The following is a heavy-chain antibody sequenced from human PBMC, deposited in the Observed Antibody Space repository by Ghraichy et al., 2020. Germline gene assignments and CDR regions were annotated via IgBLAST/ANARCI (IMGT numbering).Heavy chain of an antibody. CDR3: ARLRGPNSSGWYDY. Sequence: SETLSLTCTVSGGSISSYYWSWIRQPPGKGLEWIGYIYYSGSTNYNPSLKSRVTISVDTSKNQFSLKLSSVTAADTAVYYCARLRGPNSSGWYDYWGQGTLVTVSS. J-gene: IGHJ4*02. D-gene: IGHD6-19*01. CDR2: IYYSGST. CDR1: GGSISSYY. V-gene: IGHV4-59*08.